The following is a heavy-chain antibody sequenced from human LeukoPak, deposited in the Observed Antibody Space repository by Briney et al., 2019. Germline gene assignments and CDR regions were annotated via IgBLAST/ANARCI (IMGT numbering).Heavy chain of an antibody. J-gene: IGHJ4*02. CDR2: ISYDGSNK. V-gene: IGHV3-30*18. CDR3: AKDRGVYGDYDYFDY. Sequence: GGSLRLSCAASGFTFSSYGMHWVRQAPGKGLEWVAVISYDGSNKYYADSVKGRFTISRDNSKNTLYLQMNSLRAEDTAVYYCAKDRGVYGDYDYFDYWGQGTLVTVSS. CDR1: GFTFSSYG. D-gene: IGHD4-17*01.